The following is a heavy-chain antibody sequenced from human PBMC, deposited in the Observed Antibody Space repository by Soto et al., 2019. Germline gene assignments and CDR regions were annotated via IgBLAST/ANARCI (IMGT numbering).Heavy chain of an antibody. CDR2: ISYDGSNT. D-gene: IGHD1-26*01. J-gene: IGHJ4*01. V-gene: IGHV3-30*18. Sequence: QVQLVESGGGVVQPGRSLRLSCAASGFTFSSYGMHWVRQAPGKGLEWVAIISYDGSNTYYADSVKGRFTISRDNSKSTLYLQMSSLRAEDTSVYYCAKEVGLGGSYDISSSYYFDYWGHGTLVTVSS. CDR1: GFTFSSYG. CDR3: AKEVGLGGSYDISSSYYFDY.